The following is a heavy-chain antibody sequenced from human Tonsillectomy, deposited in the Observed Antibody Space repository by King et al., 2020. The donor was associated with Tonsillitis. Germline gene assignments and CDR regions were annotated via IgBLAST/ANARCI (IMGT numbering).Heavy chain of an antibody. V-gene: IGHV3-13*01. CDR3: ARLNGATFDY. D-gene: IGHD1-26*01. CDR1: GFTFSSYD. CDR2: IVTNGDT. J-gene: IGHJ4*02. Sequence: VPLVESGGGLVQPGGSLRLSCAASGFTFSSYDMHWVRQPTGKGLEWVSGIVTNGDTYYPGSVKGRFTISRDNAKDSLYLQMNSLRAGDTAVYYCARLNGATFDYWGQGALVTVSS.